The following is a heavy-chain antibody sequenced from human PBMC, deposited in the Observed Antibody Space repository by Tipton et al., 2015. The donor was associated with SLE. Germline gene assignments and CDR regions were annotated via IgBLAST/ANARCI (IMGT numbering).Heavy chain of an antibody. Sequence: TLSLTCTVSGGSISSYYWSWIRQPPGKGLEWIGYIYYSGSTNYNPSLKSRVTISVDTSKNQFSLKLSSVTAADTAVYYCARDGGAAAGPLGAFDIWGQGTMVTVSS. CDR2: IYYSGST. D-gene: IGHD6-13*01. V-gene: IGHV4-59*01. J-gene: IGHJ3*02. CDR1: GGSISSYY. CDR3: ARDGGAAAGPLGAFDI.